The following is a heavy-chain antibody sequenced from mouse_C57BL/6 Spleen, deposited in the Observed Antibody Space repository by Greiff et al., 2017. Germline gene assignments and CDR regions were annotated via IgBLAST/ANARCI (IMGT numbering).Heavy chain of an antibody. CDR3: ARSVTTVVDWGFDY. J-gene: IGHJ2*01. V-gene: IGHV1-80*01. CDR1: GYAFSSYW. CDR2: IYPGDGDT. Sequence: VQLQQSGAELVKPGASVKISCKASGYAFSSYWMNWVKQRPGKGLEWIGQIYPGDGDTNYNGKFKGKATLTADKSSSTAYMQLSSLTSEDSAVYFCARSVTTVVDWGFDYWGQGTTLTVSS. D-gene: IGHD1-1*01.